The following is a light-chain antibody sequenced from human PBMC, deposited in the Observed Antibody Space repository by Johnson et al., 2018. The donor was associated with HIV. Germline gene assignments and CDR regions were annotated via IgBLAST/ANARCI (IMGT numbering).Light chain of an antibody. CDR3: GTWDSSLSAGV. V-gene: IGLV1-51*01. J-gene: IGLJ1*01. CDR1: YSNIGNNY. Sequence: QSVLTQPPSVSAAPGQKVTISCSGSYSNIGNNYVSWYQQVPGTAPKLLIYDNDKRPSGIPDRFSASKSCTSATLGITGLQTGDEADYYCGTWDSSLSAGVLGAGTKVTVL. CDR2: DND.